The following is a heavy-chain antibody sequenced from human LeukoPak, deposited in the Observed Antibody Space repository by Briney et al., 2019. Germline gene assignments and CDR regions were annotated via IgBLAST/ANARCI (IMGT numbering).Heavy chain of an antibody. Sequence: GGSLRLSCAASGFTFSSYAMHWVRQAPGKGLEWVAVISYDGSNKYYADSVKGRFTISRDNSKNTLYLQMNSLRAEDTAVYYCARDGLGSGYDALDYWGQGTLVTVSS. J-gene: IGHJ4*02. CDR3: ARDGLGSGYDALDY. V-gene: IGHV3-30*04. CDR1: GFTFSSYA. D-gene: IGHD5-12*01. CDR2: ISYDGSNK.